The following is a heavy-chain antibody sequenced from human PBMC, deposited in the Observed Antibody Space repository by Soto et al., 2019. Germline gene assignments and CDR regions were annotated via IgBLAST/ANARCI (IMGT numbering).Heavy chain of an antibody. CDR2: ISGSGGST. D-gene: IGHD3-10*01. J-gene: IGHJ4*02. Sequence: GGSLRLSCAASGFTFSSYAMSWVRQAPGKGLEWVSAISGSGGSTYYADSVKGRFTISKDNSKNTLYLQMNSLRAEDTAVYYCAYRLWFGESPGDYWGQGTLVTVSS. CDR1: GFTFSSYA. CDR3: AYRLWFGESPGDY. V-gene: IGHV3-23*01.